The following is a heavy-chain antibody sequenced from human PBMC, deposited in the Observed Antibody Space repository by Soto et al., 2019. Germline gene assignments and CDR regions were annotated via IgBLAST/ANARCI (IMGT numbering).Heavy chain of an antibody. V-gene: IGHV3-33*01. Sequence: GSLRLSCAASGFTFSSYGMHWVRQAPGKGLEWVAVIWYDGSNKYYADSVKGRFTISRDNSKNTLYLQMNSLRAEDTAVYYCARDRGKTYFDYWGQGTLVTVSS. D-gene: IGHD3-10*01. CDR2: IWYDGSNK. J-gene: IGHJ4*02. CDR1: GFTFSSYG. CDR3: ARDRGKTYFDY.